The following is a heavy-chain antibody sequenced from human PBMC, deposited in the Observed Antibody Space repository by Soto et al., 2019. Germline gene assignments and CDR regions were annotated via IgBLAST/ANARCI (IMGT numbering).Heavy chain of an antibody. CDR1: GFTFSSYG. CDR2: IWYDGSNE. J-gene: IGHJ4*02. D-gene: IGHD2-15*01. Sequence: QVQLVESGGGAVQPGRSLRLSCAASGFTFSSYGMHWVRQAPGKGLEWVALIWYDGSNEYYAGSVKGRFTISRDNSKNTLYLQLGRLRAEDTAVYYRASDCGFIGHCSAGDSGDDYWGQGTLVTVSS. CDR3: ASDCGFIGHCSAGDSGDDY. V-gene: IGHV3-33*01.